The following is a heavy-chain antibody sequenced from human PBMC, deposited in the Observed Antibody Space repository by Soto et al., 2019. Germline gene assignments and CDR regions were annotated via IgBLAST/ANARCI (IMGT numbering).Heavy chain of an antibody. J-gene: IGHJ4*02. V-gene: IGHV4-4*02. D-gene: IGHD2-2*01. CDR3: ATKSVPTPGNY. CDR2: ISHSGTT. CDR1: LVSISSGNW. Sequence: QVQLQESGPGLVEPSGTLSLTCAVSLVSISSGNWWSWVRQPPGRGLEYIGEISHSGTTNYNPSLASRLTISLDASKHQCSLRLTAVTAADTAVSYCATKSVPTPGNYWGQGTVVIVSS.